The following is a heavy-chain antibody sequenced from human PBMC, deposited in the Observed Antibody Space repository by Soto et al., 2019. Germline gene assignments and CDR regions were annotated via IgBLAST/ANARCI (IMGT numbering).Heavy chain of an antibody. V-gene: IGHV3-21*01. D-gene: IGHD3-10*01. J-gene: IGHJ6*02. CDR1: GFTFSSYS. Sequence: GGSLRLSCAASGFTFSSYSMNWVRQAPGKGLEWVSSISSSSYIYYADSVKGRFTISRDNAKNSLYLQMNSLRAEDTAVYYCARSLGESWYYYGMDVWGQGTTVTVSS. CDR3: ARSLGESWYYYGMDV. CDR2: ISSSSYI.